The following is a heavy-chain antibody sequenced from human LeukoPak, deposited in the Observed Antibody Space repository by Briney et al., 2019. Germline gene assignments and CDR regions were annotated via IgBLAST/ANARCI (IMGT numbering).Heavy chain of an antibody. CDR2: IRYDGSNK. D-gene: IGHD2-15*01. CDR3: AKDRYCSGGSCYADALDI. CDR1: GFTFSSYG. J-gene: IGHJ3*02. V-gene: IGHV3-30*02. Sequence: GGSLRLSCAASGFTFSSYGMHWVRQAPGKGLEWVAFIRYDGSNKYYADSVKGRSTISRDNTENMLYLEMNSLRVEDTAVYYCAKDRYCSGGSCYADALDIWGQGTLVTVSS.